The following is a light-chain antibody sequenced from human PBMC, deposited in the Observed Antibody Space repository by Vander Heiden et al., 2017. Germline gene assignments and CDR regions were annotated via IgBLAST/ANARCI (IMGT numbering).Light chain of an antibody. J-gene: IGKJ3*01. CDR2: AAY. Sequence: DIQMTQSPSSLSASVGDTLTITCRASQGISNYLAWYQQRPGQVPKLLIYAAYTLQSGVPSRFSGGGSGTDFTLTISGLQPEDDATYYCQKYNTGVTFGPGTKVDLK. CDR3: QKYNTGVT. CDR1: QGISNY. V-gene: IGKV1-27*01.